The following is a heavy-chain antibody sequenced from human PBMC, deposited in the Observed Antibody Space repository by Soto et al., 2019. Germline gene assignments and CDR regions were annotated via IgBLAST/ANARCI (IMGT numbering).Heavy chain of an antibody. CDR3: AKEDDGSGSYFRSALDC. Sequence: EVQLLESGGGLVQPGGSLRLSCAASGFTFSSYAMSWVRQAPGKGLEWVSAISGSGGSTYYADSVKGRFTISRDNSKNTLFLQMNSLRAEDTAVYYCAKEDDGSGSYFRSALDCWGQGTLVTVSS. CDR1: GFTFSSYA. J-gene: IGHJ4*02. D-gene: IGHD3-10*01. V-gene: IGHV3-23*01. CDR2: ISGSGGST.